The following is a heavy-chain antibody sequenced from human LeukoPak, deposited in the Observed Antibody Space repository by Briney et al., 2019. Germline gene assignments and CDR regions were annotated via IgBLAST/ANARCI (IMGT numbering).Heavy chain of an antibody. CDR2: IYYSGST. J-gene: IGHJ2*01. CDR1: GGSISSSSYY. D-gene: IGHD4-23*01. Sequence: PSETLSLTCTVSGGSISSSSYYWGWIRQPPGKGLEWIGSIYYSGSTYYNPSLKSRVTISVDTSKNQFSLKLSSVTAADTAVYYCATQLLPYYWYFDLWGRGTLVTVSS. V-gene: IGHV4-39*01. CDR3: ATQLLPYYWYFDL.